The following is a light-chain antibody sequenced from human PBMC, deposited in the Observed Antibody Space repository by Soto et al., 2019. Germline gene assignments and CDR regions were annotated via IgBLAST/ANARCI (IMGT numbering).Light chain of an antibody. CDR2: EVR. V-gene: IGLV2-14*01. CDR3: TSYTSSSPYV. CDR1: SSDVGGYNY. J-gene: IGLJ1*01. Sequence: QSALTQPASVSWSPGQSITISCTGTSSDVGGYNYVSWYQQHPGKAPKLMIYEVRNRPSGISNRFSGSKSGNTASLTISGLQAEDEADYYCTSYTSSSPYVFGTGTKLTVL.